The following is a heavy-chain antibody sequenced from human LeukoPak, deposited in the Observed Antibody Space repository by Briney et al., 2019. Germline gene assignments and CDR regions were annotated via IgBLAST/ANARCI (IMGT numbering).Heavy chain of an antibody. V-gene: IGHV4-61*01. J-gene: IGHJ4*02. CDR2: ISYIGST. CDR1: GGSISSSSYY. Sequence: SETLSLTCTVSGGSISSSSYYWSWIRQPPGKGLEWIGYISYIGSTKYNPSLKSRVTISEDVSKNQFSLKLSSVTAADTAVYYCARGGAVVGFDYFDYWGQGTLVTVSS. D-gene: IGHD6-19*01. CDR3: ARGGAVVGFDYFDY.